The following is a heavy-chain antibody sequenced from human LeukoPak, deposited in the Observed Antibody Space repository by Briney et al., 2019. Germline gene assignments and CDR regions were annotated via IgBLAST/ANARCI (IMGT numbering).Heavy chain of an antibody. CDR2: INHSGST. V-gene: IGHV4-34*01. CDR1: GGSFSGCY. D-gene: IGHD6-19*01. CDR3: AKHGMWLVWLEN. Sequence: SETLSLTCAVYGGSFSGCYWSWIRQPPGKGLEWIGEINHSGSTNYNPSLKSRVAIALDTSKNQFSLKLRSVTAADTAIYYCAKHGMWLVWLENWGHGTLVTVSS. J-gene: IGHJ1*01.